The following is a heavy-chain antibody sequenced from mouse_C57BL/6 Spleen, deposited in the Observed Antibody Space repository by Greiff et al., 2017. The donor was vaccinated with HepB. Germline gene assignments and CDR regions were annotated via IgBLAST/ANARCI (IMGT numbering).Heavy chain of an antibody. CDR2: IDPSDSYT. Sequence: QVQLQQPGAELVMPGASVKLSCKASGYTFTSYWMHWVKQRPGQGLEWIGEIDPSDSYTNYNQKFKGKSTLTVDKSSSTAYMQLSSLTSEDSAVYYCASGSTVVAKGGYAMDYWGQGTSVTVSS. CDR1: GYTFTSYW. J-gene: IGHJ4*01. V-gene: IGHV1-69*01. D-gene: IGHD1-1*01. CDR3: ASGSTVVAKGGYAMDY.